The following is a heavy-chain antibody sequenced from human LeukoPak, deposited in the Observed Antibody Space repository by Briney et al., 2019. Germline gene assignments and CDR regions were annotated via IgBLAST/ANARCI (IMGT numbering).Heavy chain of an antibody. J-gene: IGHJ4*02. D-gene: IGHD3-22*01. CDR2: IYYSGST. Sequence: SDTLSLTCNVSGGSISSSSYYWGWLRQPPGTGLEWLGSIYYSGSTYYNPSLKSRVTISVDTSKNQFSLKLSSVTAADTAVYYCAIGDYYDSSGYYYVWGQGTLVTVSS. V-gene: IGHV4-39*01. CDR1: GGSISSSSYY. CDR3: AIGDYYDSSGYYYV.